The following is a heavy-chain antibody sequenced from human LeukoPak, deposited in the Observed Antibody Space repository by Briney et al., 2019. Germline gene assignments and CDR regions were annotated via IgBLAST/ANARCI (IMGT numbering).Heavy chain of an antibody. D-gene: IGHD6-19*01. J-gene: IGHJ4*02. V-gene: IGHV3-7*01. CDR3: AKDFSSGWYHDY. CDR2: IKQDGSEK. CDR1: GFTFSSYW. Sequence: GGSLRLSCAASGFTFSSYWMSWVRQAPGRGLEWVANIKQDGSEKYYVDSVKGRFTISRDNSKNTLYLQMNSLRAEDTAVYYCAKDFSSGWYHDYWGQGTLVTVSS.